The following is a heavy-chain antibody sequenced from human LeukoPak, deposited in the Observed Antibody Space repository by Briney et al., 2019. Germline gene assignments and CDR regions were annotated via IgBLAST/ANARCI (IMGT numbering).Heavy chain of an antibody. CDR2: IDHSGST. J-gene: IGHJ4*02. CDR1: GGSFSGYY. CDR3: ARSIEVVAITAFDY. D-gene: IGHD5-12*01. Sequence: PSETLSLTCAVYGGSFSGYYWSWVRQPPGKGLEWIGEIDHSGSTNYNPSLKSRVTISVDTSKNQFSLKLSSVTAADTAVYYCARSIEVVAITAFDYWGQGTLVTVSS. V-gene: IGHV4-34*01.